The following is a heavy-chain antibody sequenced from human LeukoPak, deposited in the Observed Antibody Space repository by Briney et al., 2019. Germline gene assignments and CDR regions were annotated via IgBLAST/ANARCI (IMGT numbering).Heavy chain of an antibody. CDR1: GGTFSSYA. CDR3: ARAGSIAARLLARWFDP. CDR2: IIPIFGTA. V-gene: IGHV1-69*13. J-gene: IGHJ5*02. Sequence: GASVKVSCKASGGTFSSYAISWVRQAPGQGLEWMGGIIPIFGTANYAQKFQGRVTITADESTSTAYMELSSLRSEDTAVYYCARAGSIAARLLARWFDPWGQGTLVTVSS. D-gene: IGHD6-6*01.